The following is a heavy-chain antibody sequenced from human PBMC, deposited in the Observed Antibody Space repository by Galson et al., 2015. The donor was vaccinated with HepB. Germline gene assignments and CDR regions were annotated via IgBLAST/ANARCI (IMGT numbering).Heavy chain of an antibody. V-gene: IGHV3-33*01. Sequence: SLRLSCAASGFTFSIYGMHWVRQAPGKGLEWVAGIWYDGSNQNYADSVKGRFTISRDNSNSTLYLQMNSLRAENTAVYYCARGGGFDFWSGSPLSDYMDVWGKGTTVTVSS. D-gene: IGHD3-3*01. J-gene: IGHJ6*03. CDR2: IWYDGSNQ. CDR3: ARGGGFDFWSGSPLSDYMDV. CDR1: GFTFSIYG.